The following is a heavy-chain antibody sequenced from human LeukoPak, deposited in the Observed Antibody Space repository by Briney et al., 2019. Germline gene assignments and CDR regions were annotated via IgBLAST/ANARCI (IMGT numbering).Heavy chain of an antibody. Sequence: GGSLRLSCAASGFTFSNYEMNWVRQAPGKGLEWVSYISSSGYTIYYADSVKGRFTISRDSAKNSLYLQMNSLRAEDTAVYYCASARNYYYHMDVWGKGTTVTISS. V-gene: IGHV3-48*03. CDR2: ISSSGYTI. CDR1: GFTFSNYE. CDR3: ASARNYYYHMDV. J-gene: IGHJ6*03.